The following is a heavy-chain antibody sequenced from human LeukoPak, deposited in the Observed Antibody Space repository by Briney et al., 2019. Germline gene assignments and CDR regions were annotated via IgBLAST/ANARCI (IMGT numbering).Heavy chain of an antibody. CDR3: AKGYYDSGYYYYGMDV. D-gene: IGHD3-22*01. V-gene: IGHV3-23*01. CDR2: ISGSGGST. Sequence: PGGSLRLSCAASGFTFSSYAMSWVRQAPGKGLEWVSAISGSGGSTYCADSVKGRFTISRDNSKNTLYLQINSLRAEDTAVYYCAKGYYDSGYYYYGMDVWGQGTTVTVSS. J-gene: IGHJ6*02. CDR1: GFTFSSYA.